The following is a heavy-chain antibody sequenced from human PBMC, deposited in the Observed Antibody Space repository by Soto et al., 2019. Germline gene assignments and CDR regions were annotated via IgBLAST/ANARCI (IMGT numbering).Heavy chain of an antibody. CDR2: IKQDGSEK. CDR3: ARNRGLDFWSGYYYYYYMDV. V-gene: IGHV3-7*01. Sequence: GGSLRLSCAASGFTFSSYWMSWVRQAPGKGLEWVANIKQDGSEKYYVDSVKGRFTISRDNAKNSLYLQMNSLRAEDTAVYYCARNRGLDFWSGYYYYYYMDVWGKGTTVTVSS. CDR1: GFTFSSYW. J-gene: IGHJ6*03. D-gene: IGHD3-3*01.